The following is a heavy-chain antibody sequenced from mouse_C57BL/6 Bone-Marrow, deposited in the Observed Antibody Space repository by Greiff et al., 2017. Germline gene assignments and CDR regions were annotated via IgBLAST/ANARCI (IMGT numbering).Heavy chain of an antibody. CDR2: ISNGGGST. CDR1: GFTFSDYY. Sequence: EVKVVESGGGLVQPGGSLKLSCAASGFTFSDYYMYWVRQTPEKRLEWVAYISNGGGSTYYPDTVKGRFTISRDNAKNTLYLQMSRLKSEDTAMYYCAIYGNYPYWYFDVWGTGTTVTVSS. J-gene: IGHJ1*03. V-gene: IGHV5-12*01. D-gene: IGHD2-1*01. CDR3: AIYGNYPYWYFDV.